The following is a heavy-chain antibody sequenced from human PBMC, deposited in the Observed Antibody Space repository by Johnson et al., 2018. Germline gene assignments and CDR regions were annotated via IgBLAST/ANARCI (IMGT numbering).Heavy chain of an antibody. Sequence: VQPVQSGGGLVKPGGSXRLSCAASGFTFSSYSMDWVRQAPGKGLEWVSSISSSSTYTYYAVSVKGRVTIPRANAKKSLPLQMKSLRAEETAVYYCERDSLMTTVTTGGNYYYYYGMDVWGRGTTGTVSS. J-gene: IGHJ6*02. D-gene: IGHD4-17*01. CDR1: GFTFSSYS. CDR3: ERDSLMTTVTTGGNYYYYYGMDV. V-gene: IGHV3-21*01. CDR2: ISSSSTYT.